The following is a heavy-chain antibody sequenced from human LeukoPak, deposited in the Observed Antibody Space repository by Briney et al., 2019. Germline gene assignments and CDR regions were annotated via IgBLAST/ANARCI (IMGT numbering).Heavy chain of an antibody. J-gene: IGHJ4*02. Sequence: GGSLRLSCAASGFTFSSYAMSWVRQAPGKGLEWVSAISGSGGSTYYADSVKGRFTISRDNSQNTLYLQMNSLRAEDTAIYYCAKDMGSRATNLDYWGQGTLVTVSS. D-gene: IGHD1-26*01. V-gene: IGHV3-23*01. CDR1: GFTFSSYA. CDR2: ISGSGGST. CDR3: AKDMGSRATNLDY.